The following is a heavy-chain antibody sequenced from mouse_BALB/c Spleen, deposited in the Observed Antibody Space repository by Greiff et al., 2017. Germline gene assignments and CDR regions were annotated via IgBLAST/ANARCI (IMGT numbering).Heavy chain of an antibody. Sequence: EVQVVESGGGLVKPGGSLKLSCAASGFTFSSYAMSWVRQSPEKRLEWVAEISSGGSYTYYPDTVTGRFTISRDNAKNTLYLEMSSLRSEDTAMYYCARGLITTVVDYWYFDVWGAGTTVTVSS. CDR3: ARGLITTVVDYWYFDV. D-gene: IGHD1-1*01. CDR1: GFTFSSYA. CDR2: ISSGGSYT. J-gene: IGHJ1*01. V-gene: IGHV5-9-4*01.